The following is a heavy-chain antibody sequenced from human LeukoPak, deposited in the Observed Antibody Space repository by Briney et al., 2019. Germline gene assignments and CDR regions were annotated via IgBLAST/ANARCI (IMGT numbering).Heavy chain of an antibody. Sequence: ASVKVSCKVSGYTLTELSMHWVRRAPGKGLEWMGWISAYNGNTNYAQKLQGRVTMTTDTSTSTAYMELRSLRSDDTAVYYCARSRFLETYYYYMDVWGKETTVTVSS. D-gene: IGHD3-3*01. CDR2: ISAYNGNT. CDR1: GYTLTELS. V-gene: IGHV1-18*01. CDR3: ARSRFLETYYYYMDV. J-gene: IGHJ6*03.